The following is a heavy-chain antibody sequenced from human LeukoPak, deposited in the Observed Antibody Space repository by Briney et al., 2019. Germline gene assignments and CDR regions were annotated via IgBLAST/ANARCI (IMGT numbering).Heavy chain of an antibody. D-gene: IGHD6-13*01. CDR2: VYNSGST. J-gene: IGHJ4*02. CDR1: GGSISSSSYY. Sequence: PSETLSLTCTVSGGSISSSSYYWGWIRQPPGKGLEWIGRVYNSGSTNYNLSLKSRVTMSVDTSKNQFSLKLSSVTAADTAVYYCARDRQQPQAKGYFDHWGQGPLVTVSS. V-gene: IGHV4-39*07. CDR3: ARDRQQPQAKGYFDH.